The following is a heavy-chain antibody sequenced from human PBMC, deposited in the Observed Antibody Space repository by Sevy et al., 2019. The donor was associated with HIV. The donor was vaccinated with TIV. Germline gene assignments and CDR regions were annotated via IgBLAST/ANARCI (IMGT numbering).Heavy chain of an antibody. D-gene: IGHD3-22*01. CDR3: AKDYYDSSGYYYLASPTFDY. V-gene: IGHV3-23*01. CDR2: ISGSGGST. Sequence: GGSLRLSCAASGFTFSSYAMSWVRQAPGKGLEWVSAISGSGGSTYYAYSVKGRFTISRDNSKNTLYLQMNSLRAEDTAVYYCAKDYYDSSGYYYLASPTFDYWGQGTLVTVSS. CDR1: GFTFSSYA. J-gene: IGHJ4*02.